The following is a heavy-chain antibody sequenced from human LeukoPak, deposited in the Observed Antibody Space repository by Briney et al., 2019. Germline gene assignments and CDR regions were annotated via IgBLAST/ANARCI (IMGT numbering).Heavy chain of an antibody. CDR1: GFTFSSYS. J-gene: IGHJ5*02. D-gene: IGHD3-22*01. CDR2: ISGSGGST. CDR3: AKDYYDSSVPQLLAAENWFDP. V-gene: IGHV3-23*01. Sequence: PGGSLRLYCAASGFTFSSYSMIWVRPAPGKGLEWVSAISGSGGSTYYADSVRGRFTISRDNSKNTLYLQMNSLRAEDTAVYYCAKDYYDSSVPQLLAAENWFDPWGQGTLVTVSS.